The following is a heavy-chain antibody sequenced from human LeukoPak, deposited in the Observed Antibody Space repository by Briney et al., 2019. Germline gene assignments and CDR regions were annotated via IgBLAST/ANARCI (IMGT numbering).Heavy chain of an antibody. V-gene: IGHV1-2*02. Sequence: ASVKVSCKASGYTFTGYYIHWGRQAPGQGLEWMGWINPKSGGTNYAQKLQGRVTMTTDTSTSTAYMELRSLRSDDTAVYYCARVRYYDSSGYYGYFDYWGQGTLVTVSS. D-gene: IGHD3-22*01. CDR3: ARVRYYDSSGYYGYFDY. J-gene: IGHJ4*02. CDR2: INPKSGGT. CDR1: GYTFTGYY.